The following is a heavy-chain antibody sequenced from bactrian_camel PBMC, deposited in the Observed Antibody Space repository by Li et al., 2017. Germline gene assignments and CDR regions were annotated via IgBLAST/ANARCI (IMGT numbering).Heavy chain of an antibody. CDR3: TAAHGH. Sequence: VQLVESGGGSVQPGGTLRLSCAASGFTFSSYAMTWVRQAPGKGLEWVSAINSGGGSTYYADSVKGRFTISRDNAKNTLYLQMNSLKTEDTGVYYCTAAHGHWGQGTQVTVS. CDR2: INSGGGST. J-gene: IGHJ4*01. V-gene: IGHV3S31*01. CDR1: GFTFSSYA. D-gene: IGHD3*01.